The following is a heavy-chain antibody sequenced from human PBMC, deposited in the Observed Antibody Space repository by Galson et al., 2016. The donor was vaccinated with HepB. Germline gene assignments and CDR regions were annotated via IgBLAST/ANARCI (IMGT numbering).Heavy chain of an antibody. CDR2: IYPGDSDT. Sequence: QSGAEVKKPGESLKISCKGSGYSFTSYWIDWVRQMPGKGLEWMGIIYPGDSDTRYSPSFQGQVTISADKSISTAYLQWSSLRAEDTAMYYCAREIGYVRFGYHYGTDVWGQGTTVTVSS. V-gene: IGHV5-51*01. D-gene: IGHD3-10*01. CDR3: AREIGYVRFGYHYGTDV. J-gene: IGHJ6*02. CDR1: GYSFTSYW.